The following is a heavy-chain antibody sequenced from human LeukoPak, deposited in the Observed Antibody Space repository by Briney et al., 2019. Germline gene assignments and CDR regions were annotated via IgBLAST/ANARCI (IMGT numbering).Heavy chain of an antibody. CDR1: GFTFSSYE. CDR3: AKGRTYYFFDY. D-gene: IGHD3-10*01. CDR2: ISSSGSTI. J-gene: IGHJ4*02. Sequence: GGSLRLSCAASGFTFSSYEMNWVRQAPGKGLEWVSYISSSGSTIYYADSVQGRFTISRDNAKNSLYLQMNSLRTEDTALYYCAKGRTYYFFDYWGQGTLVTVSS. V-gene: IGHV3-48*03.